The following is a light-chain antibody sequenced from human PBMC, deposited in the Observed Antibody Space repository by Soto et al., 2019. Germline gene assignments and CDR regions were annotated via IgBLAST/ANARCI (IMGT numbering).Light chain of an antibody. CDR1: SSDVGGYNY. CDR2: EVS. CDR3: SSYTRNSTLV. J-gene: IGLJ2*01. Sequence: QSALTQPASVSGSPGQSITISCTGTSSDVGGYNYVSWYQQHPGKAPKVMIYEVSNRPSGVSNRFSGSKSGNTASLTISGLQAEDDADYYCSSYTRNSTLVFGGGTKLTVL. V-gene: IGLV2-14*01.